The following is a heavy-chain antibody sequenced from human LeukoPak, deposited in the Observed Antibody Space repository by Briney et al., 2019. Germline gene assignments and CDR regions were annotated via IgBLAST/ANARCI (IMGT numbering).Heavy chain of an antibody. CDR1: GYTLTSFA. D-gene: IGHD6-19*01. CDR2: INTNTGNP. J-gene: IGHJ4*02. V-gene: IGHV7-4-1*02. CDR3: VRDLYSSGLRGDY. Sequence: ASVKVSCKASGYTLTSFAMNWVRQAPGQGLEWMGWINTNTGNPTYAQGFTGRFVFSLDTSVSTAYLQISSLKAEDTAVYYCVRDLYSSGLRGDYWGQGTLVTVST.